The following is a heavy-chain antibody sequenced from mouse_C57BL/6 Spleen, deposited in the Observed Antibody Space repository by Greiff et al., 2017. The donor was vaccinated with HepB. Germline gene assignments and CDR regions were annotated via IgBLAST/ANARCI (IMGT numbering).Heavy chain of an antibody. CDR2: IHPNSGST. Sequence: QVQLQQPGAELVKPGASVKLSCKASGYTFTSYWMHWVKQRPGQGLEWIGMIHPNSGSTNYNEKFKSKATLTVDKSSSTAYMQLSSLTSEDSAVYYWARVECYYGSSYPYYAMDYWGQGTSVTVSS. CDR3: ARVECYYGSSYPYYAMDY. V-gene: IGHV1-64*01. D-gene: IGHD1-1*01. CDR1: GYTFTSYW. J-gene: IGHJ4*01.